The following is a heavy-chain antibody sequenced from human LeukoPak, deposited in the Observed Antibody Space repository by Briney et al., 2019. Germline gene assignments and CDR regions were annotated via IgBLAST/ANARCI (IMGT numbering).Heavy chain of an antibody. Sequence: HPGGSLRLSCAASGFTFSAYWMHWVRQAPGEGLVWVSRVNPSGAVTTYADSVKGRFTISRDNAGTTLFLQMNSLSVEDTAVYFCARSAFYDGSDFYYDKWGQGTLVTVSS. CDR1: GFTFSAYW. CDR3: ARSAFYDGSDFYYDK. V-gene: IGHV3-74*01. D-gene: IGHD3-22*01. J-gene: IGHJ1*01. CDR2: VNPSGAVT.